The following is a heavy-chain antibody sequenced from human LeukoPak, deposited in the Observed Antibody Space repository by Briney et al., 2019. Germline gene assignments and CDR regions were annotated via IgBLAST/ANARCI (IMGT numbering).Heavy chain of an antibody. J-gene: IGHJ5*02. CDR1: GYTFTSYY. D-gene: IGHD2-15*01. CDR2: INPNSGGT. V-gene: IGHV1-2*02. CDR3: ASGDRYCSCGSFYSGVSGWFDP. Sequence: ASLKLSCTASGYTFTSYYMHWVRQAPGQGLEWMGWINPNSGGTNYAQQFQGRVTMTRDTSISTAYMEPRRQRSDDTAVYYCASGDRYCSCGSFYSGVSGWFDPWGQGTLVTVSS.